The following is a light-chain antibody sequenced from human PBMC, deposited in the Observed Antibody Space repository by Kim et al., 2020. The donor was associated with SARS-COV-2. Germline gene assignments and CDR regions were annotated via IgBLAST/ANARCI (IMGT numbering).Light chain of an antibody. CDR1: KLGDKY. J-gene: IGLJ2*01. V-gene: IGLV3-1*01. CDR2: QDS. Sequence: GSPGKTASITCSGDKLGDKYACWYQQKPGQSPVLVIYQDSKRPSGIPERFSGSNSGNTATLTISGTQAMDEADYYCQAWDSSTVVFGGGTQLTVL. CDR3: QAWDSSTVV.